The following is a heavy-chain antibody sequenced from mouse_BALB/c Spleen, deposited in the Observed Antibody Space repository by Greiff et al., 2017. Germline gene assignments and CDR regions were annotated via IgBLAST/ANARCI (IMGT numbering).Heavy chain of an antibody. CDR1: GYTFTSYW. CDR2: IYPGNSDT. V-gene: IGHV1-5*01. Sequence: VHVKQSGTVLARPGASVKMSCKASGYTFTSYWMHWVKQRPGQGLEWIGAIYPGNSDTSYNQKFKGKAKLTAVTSTSTAYMELSSLTNEDSAVYYCTREDYYYGSSSSYWGQGTLVTVSA. CDR3: TREDYYYGSSSSY. D-gene: IGHD1-1*01. J-gene: IGHJ3*01.